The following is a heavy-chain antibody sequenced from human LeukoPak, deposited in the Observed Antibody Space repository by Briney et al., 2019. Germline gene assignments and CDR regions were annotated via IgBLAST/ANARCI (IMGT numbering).Heavy chain of an antibody. J-gene: IGHJ4*02. D-gene: IGHD2-2*01. CDR1: GLAFDEHG. CDR3: ARAPISSPFYFDY. V-gene: IGHV3-20*04. Sequence: GGSLRLSCTASGLAFDEHGMRCVRQVPGNGLELVTGINWSGGSTGYADPLRGRFTISRDNAKNSLYLQMDSLRGEDTALYYCARAPISSPFYFDYWGQGTLVTVSS. CDR2: INWSGGST.